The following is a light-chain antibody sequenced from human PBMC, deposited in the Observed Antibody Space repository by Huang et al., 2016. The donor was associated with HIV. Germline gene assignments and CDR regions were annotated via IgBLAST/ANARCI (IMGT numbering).Light chain of an antibody. CDR3: QHYDDPYT. V-gene: IGKV1-33*01. J-gene: IGKJ2*01. CDR1: QDISNY. CDR2: DAS. Sequence: DIQMTQSPSSLSASVGDRVTITCQASQDISNYLSWYQHKPESGPKPLIFDASSLETGVPSRFSGSGAGTYFTLTIASLQPEDVATYYCQHYDDPYTFGQGTKLEIK.